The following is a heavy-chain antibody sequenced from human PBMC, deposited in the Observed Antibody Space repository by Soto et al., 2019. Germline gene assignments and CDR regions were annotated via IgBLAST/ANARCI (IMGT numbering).Heavy chain of an antibody. Sequence: GGSLRLSCAASGFSVSSNYMSWVRQAPGRGLEWVALIYTGGMTYYADSLRGRFTISRDDSTNTLYLQMNSLRVDDTAVYHCARAQVLRFLEWFPDYWGQGTLVTVSS. CDR2: IYTGGMT. CDR1: GFSVSSNY. V-gene: IGHV3-53*01. J-gene: IGHJ4*02. CDR3: ARAQVLRFLEWFPDY. D-gene: IGHD3-3*01.